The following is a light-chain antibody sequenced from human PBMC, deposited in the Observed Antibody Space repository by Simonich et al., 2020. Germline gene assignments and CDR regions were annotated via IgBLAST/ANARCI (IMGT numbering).Light chain of an antibody. J-gene: IGLJ2*01. CDR1: NSDVGGYND. CDR3: CSYAGSYTLV. CDR2: DVS. Sequence: QSALTQPSSVSGSPGQSITISCTGTNSDVGGYNDVSWYQQHPGKAPKPMIYDVSKRPSGVPDRCSGSKSGNTASLTISGLQAEDEADYYCCSYAGSYTLVFGGGTKLTVL. V-gene: IGLV2-11*01.